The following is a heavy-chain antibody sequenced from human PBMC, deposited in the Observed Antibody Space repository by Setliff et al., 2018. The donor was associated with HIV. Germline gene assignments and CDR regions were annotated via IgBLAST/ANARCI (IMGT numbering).Heavy chain of an antibody. CDR1: GGSISSGSYY. CDR2: LITNGDT. CDR3: AREQRRRSDYDDTLYNYYMDV. D-gene: IGHD3-22*01. V-gene: IGHV4-61*09. Sequence: LSLTCTVSGGSISSGSYYWTLIRPPAGQGLEWIGHLITNGDTNYNPSHKSRVAIFVNTSKNQFSLRLRSLTAADTAEYYFAREQRRRSDYDDTLYNYYMDVWGKGTTVTVSS. J-gene: IGHJ6*03.